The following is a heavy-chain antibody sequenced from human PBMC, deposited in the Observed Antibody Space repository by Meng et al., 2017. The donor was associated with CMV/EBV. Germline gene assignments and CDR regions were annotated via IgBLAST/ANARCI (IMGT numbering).Heavy chain of an antibody. D-gene: IGHD2-15*01. Sequence: SYSMNGVRQAPGKGLEWVSSISSSSSYIYYADSVKGRFTISRDNAKNSLYLQMNSLRAEDTAVYYCARDRQGCSGGSCYSGGAFDIWGQGTMVTVSS. CDR1: SYS. CDR2: ISSSSSYI. V-gene: IGHV3-21*01. J-gene: IGHJ3*02. CDR3: ARDRQGCSGGSCYSGGAFDI.